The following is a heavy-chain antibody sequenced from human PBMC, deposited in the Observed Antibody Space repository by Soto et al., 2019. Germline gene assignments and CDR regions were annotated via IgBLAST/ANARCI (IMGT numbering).Heavy chain of an antibody. CDR1: GFIFRTHV. D-gene: IGHD3-10*01. CDR3: TRESGSSSRGCDY. CDR2: IWYDGNNK. Sequence: GGSMGLACAASGFIFRTHVMHWFLKAPGKGLEWVAVIWYDGNNKYYGDSVEGRFTISRDNSKNTLYLQMNSLRAEDTAVYFCTRESGSSSRGCDYWGQGTLVTVSS. J-gene: IGHJ4*02. V-gene: IGHV3-33*01.